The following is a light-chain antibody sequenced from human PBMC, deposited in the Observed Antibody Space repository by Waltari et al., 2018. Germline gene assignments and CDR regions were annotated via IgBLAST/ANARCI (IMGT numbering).Light chain of an antibody. V-gene: IGKV1-39*01. CDR2: AAS. CDR1: QSIDNH. CDR3: QQSFNSPRT. J-gene: IGKJ4*01. Sequence: DIQMSQSPSSLSASVGDRVNVTCRASQSIDNHLNWYQQKPGKATNLLIYAASNLQSGVPSRCSGSGSGTDFTLTISSLQPEDFVTYYCQQSFNSPRTFGGGTRVEIK.